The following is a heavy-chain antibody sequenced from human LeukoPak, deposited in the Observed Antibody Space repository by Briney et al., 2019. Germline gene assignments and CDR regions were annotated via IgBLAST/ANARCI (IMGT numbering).Heavy chain of an antibody. Sequence: GGSLRLSCAASGFTFRTYGMHWVRQAPGKGLEWVAVISYDGSNKNYADSVKGRFTISRDNSKNTVYLQMNSLRAEDTAVYYCAKRACSGGSCYSRAFDIWGQGTMVSVSS. CDR2: ISYDGSNK. J-gene: IGHJ3*02. CDR3: AKRACSGGSCYSRAFDI. CDR1: GFTFRTYG. D-gene: IGHD2-15*01. V-gene: IGHV3-30*18.